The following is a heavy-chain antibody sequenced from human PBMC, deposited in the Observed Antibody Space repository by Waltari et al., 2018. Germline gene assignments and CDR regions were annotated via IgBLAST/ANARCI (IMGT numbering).Heavy chain of an antibody. V-gene: IGHV1-8*01. CDR1: GYTFTSYD. D-gene: IGHD3-22*01. Sequence: QVQLVQSGTEVKKHGASVKVTCKASGYTFTSYDINWVRQARGQGLEWMGWMNPNSGNTGYAQKFQGRVTMTRNTSISTAYMELSSLRSEDTAVYYCARGSYDSSGYYYIFDYWGQGTLVTVSS. CDR2: MNPNSGNT. CDR3: ARGSYDSSGYYYIFDY. J-gene: IGHJ4*02.